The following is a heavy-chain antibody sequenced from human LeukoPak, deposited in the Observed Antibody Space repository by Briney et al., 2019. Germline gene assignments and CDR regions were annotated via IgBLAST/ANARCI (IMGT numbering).Heavy chain of an antibody. CDR2: IYSGGST. J-gene: IGHJ4*02. V-gene: IGHV3-53*01. CDR1: GFTVSSNY. Sequence: GGSLRLSCAASGFTVSSNYMSWVRQAPGKGLEWVSVIYSGGSTYYADSVKGRFTISRHNSKNTLYLQMNSLRAEDTAVYYCAKDVKAPYYDSSGYGDYWGQGTLVTVSS. D-gene: IGHD3-22*01. CDR3: AKDVKAPYYDSSGYGDY.